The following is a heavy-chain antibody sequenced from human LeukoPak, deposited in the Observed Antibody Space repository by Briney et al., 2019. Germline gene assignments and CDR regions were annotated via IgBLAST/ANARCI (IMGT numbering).Heavy chain of an antibody. CDR2: IYPGDSNT. D-gene: IGHD3-3*01. J-gene: IGHJ4*02. CDR3: ARANYYNSLSSFTR. V-gene: IGHV5-51*01. CDR1: GYSFTNYW. Sequence: GESLKISCKGSGYSFTNYWIGWVRQMPGKGLEWMGIIYPGDSNTRYSPSFQGQVTISADKSISTAYLHWSSLKASDTAMYYCARANYYNSLSSFTRWGQGTLVTVSS.